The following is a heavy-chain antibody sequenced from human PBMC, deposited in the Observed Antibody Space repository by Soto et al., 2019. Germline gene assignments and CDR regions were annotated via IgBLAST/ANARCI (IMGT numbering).Heavy chain of an antibody. V-gene: IGHV1-2*02. D-gene: IGHD3-9*01. Sequence: ASVKVSCKASGYTVTGYYMHCVRQAPGQGLEWMGWINPNSGGTNYAQKFQGRVTMTRDTSISTAYMELSRLRSDDTAVYYCARAPRLRYSAPDYWGQGTLVTVSS. CDR1: GYTVTGYY. J-gene: IGHJ4*02. CDR2: INPNSGGT. CDR3: ARAPRLRYSAPDY.